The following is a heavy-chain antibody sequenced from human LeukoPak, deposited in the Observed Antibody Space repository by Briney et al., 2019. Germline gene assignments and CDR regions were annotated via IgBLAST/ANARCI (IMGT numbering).Heavy chain of an antibody. CDR3: AREAGYSSSWYFHYGMDV. D-gene: IGHD6-13*01. CDR1: GYTFTGYY. J-gene: IGHJ6*02. Sequence: ASVKVSCTASGYTFTGYYMRWVRQAPGQGLEWMGWINPNSGGTNYALKFQGRVTMTRDTSISTSYLELSRLRSDDTAVYYLAREAGYSSSWYFHYGMDVWGQGTTVTVSS. CDR2: INPNSGGT. V-gene: IGHV1-2*02.